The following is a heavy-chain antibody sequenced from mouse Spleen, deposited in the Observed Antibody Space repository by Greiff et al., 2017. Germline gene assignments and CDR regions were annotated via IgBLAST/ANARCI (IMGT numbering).Heavy chain of an antibody. CDR1: GFTFSDYG. CDR2: ISSGSSTI. Sequence: EVKLQESGGGLVKPGGSLKLSCAASGFTFSDYGMHWVRQAPEKGLEWVAYISSGSSTIYYADTVKGRFTISRDNAKNTLFLQMTSLRSEDTAMYYCASHYGSSYSAMDYWGQGTSVTVSS. D-gene: IGHD1-1*01. V-gene: IGHV5-17*01. J-gene: IGHJ4*01. CDR3: ASHYGSSYSAMDY.